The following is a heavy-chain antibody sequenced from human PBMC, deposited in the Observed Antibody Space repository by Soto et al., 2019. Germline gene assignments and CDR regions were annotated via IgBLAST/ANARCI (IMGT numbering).Heavy chain of an antibody. CDR1: GYSVSTNNYY. J-gene: IGHJ4*02. V-gene: IGHV4-39*01. CDR2: IAYNGGT. CDR3: ATGGGGFLAIPNDY. Sequence: QLQLQESGPGPVKPSETLSLTCTVSGYSVSTNNYYWGWIRQPPGKGLEWIGSIAYNGGTYYNPSPQGWVTLSLGTSKNQFSLRLRSVSAADTAVYFCATGGGGFLAIPNDYWGQGSLVTVSS. D-gene: IGHD3-16*01.